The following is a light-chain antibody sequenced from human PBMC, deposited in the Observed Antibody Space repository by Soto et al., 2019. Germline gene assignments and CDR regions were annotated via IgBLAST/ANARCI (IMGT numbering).Light chain of an antibody. Sequence: IVMTQSPATLSVSPGERATLSCRASQSVGSNLAWYQQKPDQAPRLLIYGASTRATGIPARFSGSGSGTEFTLTISRLEPEDFAVYYCQRYGSSPITFGQGTRLEIK. CDR2: GAS. CDR3: QRYGSSPIT. J-gene: IGKJ5*01. CDR1: QSVGSN. V-gene: IGKV3-15*01.